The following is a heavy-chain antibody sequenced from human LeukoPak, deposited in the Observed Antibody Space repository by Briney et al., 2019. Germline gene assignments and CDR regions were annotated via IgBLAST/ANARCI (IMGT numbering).Heavy chain of an antibody. J-gene: IGHJ6*03. D-gene: IGHD3-10*02. Sequence: PGGSLTLSCAASGFTFRNYWMNWLRQAPGKGLEWVANIKDDGSEKYYVDSLKGRFTISRDNAENSLYLQMNSLRVEDTAVYYCARGSIVRGYTPYFMDVWGKGTTITVSS. CDR2: IKDDGSEK. CDR3: ARGSIVRGYTPYFMDV. V-gene: IGHV3-7*01. CDR1: GFTFRNYW.